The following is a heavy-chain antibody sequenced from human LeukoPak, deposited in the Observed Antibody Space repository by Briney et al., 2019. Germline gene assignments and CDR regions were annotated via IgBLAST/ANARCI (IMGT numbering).Heavy chain of an antibody. CDR1: GFTFSSYA. CDR2: ISYDGSNK. V-gene: IGHV3-30-3*01. CDR3: ARDRPRGYFDY. Sequence: GGSLRLSCAASGFTFSSYAMHWVRQAPGKGLEWVAVISYDGSNKYYADSVKGRFTISRDNSKNTLYLQMNSLRAEDTAVYFCARDRPRGYFDYWGQGTLVTVSS. J-gene: IGHJ4*02.